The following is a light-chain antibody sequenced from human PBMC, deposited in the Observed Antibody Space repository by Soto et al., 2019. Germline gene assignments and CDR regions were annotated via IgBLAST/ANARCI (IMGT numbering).Light chain of an antibody. CDR1: QGISSY. V-gene: IGKV1-9*01. J-gene: IGKJ4*01. CDR2: AAS. Sequence: DIQLTQSPSFLSASVGDRVTITCRASQGISSYLAWYLQKPGKAPNLLIYAASTLQSGVPSRFSGSGSGTEFTLTISSLQPEDFATYYCQQLNSYPLTFGGGTKVEIK. CDR3: QQLNSYPLT.